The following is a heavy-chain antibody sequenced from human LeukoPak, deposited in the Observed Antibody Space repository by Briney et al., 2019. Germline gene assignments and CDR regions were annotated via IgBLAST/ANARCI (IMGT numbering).Heavy chain of an antibody. Sequence: PSQTLSFTCTVSGGSISSGDYYWSWIRQPPGKGLEWIGYIYYSGSTNYNPSLKSRVTISVDTSKNQFSLKLSSVTAADTAVYYCARCLSDGDYYFYYYYGMDVWGQGTTVTVSS. D-gene: IGHD4-17*01. CDR2: IYYSGST. V-gene: IGHV4-61*08. CDR3: ARCLSDGDYYFYYYYGMDV. CDR1: GGSISSGDYY. J-gene: IGHJ6*02.